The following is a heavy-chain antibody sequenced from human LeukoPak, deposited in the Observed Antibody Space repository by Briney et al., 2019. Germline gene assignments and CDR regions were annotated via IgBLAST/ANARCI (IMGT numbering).Heavy chain of an antibody. Sequence: ASVKVSCKASGYTFTSYYMHWVRQAPGQGLEWMGIINPSGGSTSYAQKFQGGVTMTRDMSTSTVYMELSSLRSEDTAVYYCARDQGLNPYYYYYMDVWGKGTTVTVSS. CDR3: ARDQGLNPYYYYYMDV. V-gene: IGHV1-46*01. D-gene: IGHD1-14*01. CDR1: GYTFTSYY. J-gene: IGHJ6*03. CDR2: INPSGGST.